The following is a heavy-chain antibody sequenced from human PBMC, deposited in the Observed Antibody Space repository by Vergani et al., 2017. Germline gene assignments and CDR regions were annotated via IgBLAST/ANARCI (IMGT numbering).Heavy chain of an antibody. CDR1: GFTLSSYA. CDR3: AKERREYWYFDL. J-gene: IGHJ2*01. D-gene: IGHD1-26*01. CDR2: ISWNSGAV. Sequence: LSESGGGLVQPGGSLRLSCAAAGFTLSSYAMSWVRQAPGEGLEWVSGISWNSGAVDYADSVRGRFTISRDNAKNSLFLEMNSLRFEDTALYYCAKERREYWYFDLWGRGTLVTVSS. V-gene: IGHV3-9*01.